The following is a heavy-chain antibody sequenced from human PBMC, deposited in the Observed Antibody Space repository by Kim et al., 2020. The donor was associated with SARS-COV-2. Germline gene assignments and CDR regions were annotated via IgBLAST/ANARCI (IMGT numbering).Heavy chain of an antibody. CDR1: GGSISSGGSY. Sequence: SETLSLTCTVAGGSISSGGSYWTWIRQRPGMGLEWIGYIDSSGSPYYRPSLKSRLTISLDTSEKKVSLMMTSVTVADTAVYYCARDGKSGELGIFDIWGQGTMVTVSS. V-gene: IGHV4-31*03. D-gene: IGHD3-10*01. J-gene: IGHJ3*02. CDR3: ARDGKSGELGIFDI. CDR2: IDSSGSP.